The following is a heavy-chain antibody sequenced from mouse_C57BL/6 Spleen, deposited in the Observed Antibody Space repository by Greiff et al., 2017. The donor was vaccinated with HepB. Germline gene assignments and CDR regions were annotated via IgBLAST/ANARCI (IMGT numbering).Heavy chain of an antibody. V-gene: IGHV5-17*01. J-gene: IGHJ1*03. D-gene: IGHD1-1*01. Sequence: EVKVVESGGGLVKPGGSLKLSCAASGFTFSDYGMHWVRQAPEKGLEWVAYIRSGSSTIYYADTVKGRFTISRDNATNTLFLQMTSLRSEDTAMYYCAGQDYYGSSYVWYFDGWGTGTTVTVSS. CDR3: AGQDYYGSSYVWYFDG. CDR2: IRSGSSTI. CDR1: GFTFSDYG.